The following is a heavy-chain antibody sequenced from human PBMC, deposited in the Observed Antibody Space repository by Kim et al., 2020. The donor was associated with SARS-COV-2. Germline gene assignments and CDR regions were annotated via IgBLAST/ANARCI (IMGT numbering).Heavy chain of an antibody. Sequence: GGSLRLSCEASGFTFSTYAMTWVRQAPGKGLEWVAVISGSGDRAYYPDSVKGRFTISRDNSENTLYLQMNRLRADDTAVYYCAKGGSFYDYWGQGAQVAV. CDR3: AKGGSFYDY. D-gene: IGHD1-26*01. CDR2: ISGSGDRA. J-gene: IGHJ4*02. V-gene: IGHV3-23*01. CDR1: GFTFSTYA.